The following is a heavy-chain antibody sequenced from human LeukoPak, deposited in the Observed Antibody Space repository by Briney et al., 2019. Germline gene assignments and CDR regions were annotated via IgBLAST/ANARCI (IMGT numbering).Heavy chain of an antibody. D-gene: IGHD4-17*01. Sequence: SLXLSCAASGFTFSSYAMSWVRQAPGKGLEWVSAISGSGGSTYYADSVKGRFTISRDNSKNTLYLQMNSLRAEDTAVYYCAVNRWVTTWSDYWGQGTLVTVSS. CDR2: ISGSGGST. J-gene: IGHJ4*02. V-gene: IGHV3-23*01. CDR1: GFTFSSYA. CDR3: AVNRWVTTWSDY.